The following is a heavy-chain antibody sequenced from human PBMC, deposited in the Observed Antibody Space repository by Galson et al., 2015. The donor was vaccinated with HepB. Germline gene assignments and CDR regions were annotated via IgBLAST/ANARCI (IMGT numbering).Heavy chain of an antibody. CDR1: GFTFSGSA. CDR3: TRLEGIEVAGKKHPSPLS. J-gene: IGHJ4*02. V-gene: IGHV3-73*01. Sequence: SLRLSCAASGFTFSGSAMHWVRQASGKGLEWVGRIRSKANSYATAYAASVKGRFTISRDDSKNTAYLQMNSLKTGDTAVYYCTRLEGIEVAGKKHPSPLSWGQGTLVTVSS. CDR2: IRSKANSYAT. D-gene: IGHD6-19*01.